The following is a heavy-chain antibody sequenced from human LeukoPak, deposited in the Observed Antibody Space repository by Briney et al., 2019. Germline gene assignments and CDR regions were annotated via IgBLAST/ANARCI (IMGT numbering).Heavy chain of an antibody. CDR2: ISSSSSYI. CDR3: ARDLYRSSSYHYFDC. D-gene: IGHD6-13*01. CDR1: GFTFSFYS. J-gene: IGHJ4*02. V-gene: IGHV3-21*01. Sequence: PGGSLRLSCAASGFTFSFYSMEWVRQAPGKGLEWVSSISSSSSYIHYADSVKGRFTISRDNAKNSLYLQMNSLRDEDTAVYYCARDLYRSSSYHYFDCWGQGTLVTVSS.